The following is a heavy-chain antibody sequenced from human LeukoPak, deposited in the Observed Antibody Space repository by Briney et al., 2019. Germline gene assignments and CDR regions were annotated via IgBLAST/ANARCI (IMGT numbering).Heavy chain of an antibody. CDR3: GRDLGYSHGFDY. CDR2: ISGSGGST. V-gene: IGHV3-23*01. D-gene: IGHD5-18*01. J-gene: IGHJ4*02. CDR1: GFTFSSYA. Sequence: GGSLRLSCAASGFTFSSYAMSWVRQAPGKGLEWVSAISGSGGSTYYADSVKGRFTISRDNSKNTLYLQMNSLRAEDTAVYYCGRDLGYSHGFDYWGQGTLVTVSS.